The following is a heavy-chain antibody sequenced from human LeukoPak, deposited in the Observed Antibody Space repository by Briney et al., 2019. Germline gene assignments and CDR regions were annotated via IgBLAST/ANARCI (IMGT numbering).Heavy chain of an antibody. V-gene: IGHV4-59*13. CDR1: GGSMKSYY. CDR2: IYYSGSA. J-gene: IGHJ5*02. D-gene: IGHD2-8*01. CDR3: ARDNGFRFFDA. Sequence: RASETLSLTCTISGGSMKSYYWSWIRQPTGKVLEWIAYIYYSGSADYNPSLASRVSISVDTSRNQFSLKVRSVTAADTAVYYCARDNGFRFFDAWGQGTLVTVSS.